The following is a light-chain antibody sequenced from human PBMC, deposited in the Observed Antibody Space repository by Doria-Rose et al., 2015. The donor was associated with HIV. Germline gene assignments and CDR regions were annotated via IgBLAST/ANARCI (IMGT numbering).Light chain of an antibody. J-gene: IGKJ1*01. Sequence: TQSPGTLSLSPGERATLSCRASQSSSSTYLAWYQQKPGQAPSLLIYDGSTRATGIPVRFSASGSGTDFTLTINRLEPEDFALYYCHQYGTSWTFGQGTKVEI. V-gene: IGKV3-20*01. CDR1: QSSSSTY. CDR3: HQYGTSWT. CDR2: DGS.